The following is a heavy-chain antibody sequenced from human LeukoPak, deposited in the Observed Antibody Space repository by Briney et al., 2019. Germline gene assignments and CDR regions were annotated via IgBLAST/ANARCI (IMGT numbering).Heavy chain of an antibody. CDR3: ARVTGTTGGLTLYYFDY. J-gene: IGHJ4*02. CDR2: VYYSGST. V-gene: IGHV4-59*01. CDR1: GGSISTYY. D-gene: IGHD1-7*01. Sequence: KPSETLSLTCTVSGGSISTYYWSWIRQRPGKGLEWIGYVYYSGSTNYKPSLKSRVTISVDTSKNQFSLRLRSVTAADTAVYYCARVTGTTGGLTLYYFDYWGQGTLVTVS.